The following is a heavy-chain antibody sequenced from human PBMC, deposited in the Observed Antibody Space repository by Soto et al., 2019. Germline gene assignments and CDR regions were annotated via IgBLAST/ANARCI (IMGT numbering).Heavy chain of an antibody. CDR3: TTGLTGAPDY. CDR1: GFTFSNAW. Sequence: EVQLVESGGGLVKPGGSLRLSCAASGFTFSNAWMNWVRQAPGKGLEWVGRIKSKTDGGTTDYAAPVKGRCTNSRDDSKNPLYPQMNSLKTEDTAVYYCTTGLTGAPDYWGQGTLVTVSS. V-gene: IGHV3-15*07. D-gene: IGHD3-10*01. J-gene: IGHJ4*02. CDR2: IKSKTDGGTT.